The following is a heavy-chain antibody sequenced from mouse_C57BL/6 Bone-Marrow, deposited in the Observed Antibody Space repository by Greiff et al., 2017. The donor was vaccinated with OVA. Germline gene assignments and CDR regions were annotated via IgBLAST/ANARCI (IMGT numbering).Heavy chain of an antibody. D-gene: IGHD1-2*01. V-gene: IGHV1-81*01. Sequence: VKLQESGAELARPGASVKLSCKASGYTFTSYGISWVKQRTGQGLEWIGEIYPRSGNTYYNEKFKGKATLTADKSSSTAYMELRSLTSEDSAVYFCVPLLRYWYFDVWGTGTTVTVSS. CDR1: GYTFTSYG. CDR3: VPLLRYWYFDV. J-gene: IGHJ1*03. CDR2: IYPRSGNT.